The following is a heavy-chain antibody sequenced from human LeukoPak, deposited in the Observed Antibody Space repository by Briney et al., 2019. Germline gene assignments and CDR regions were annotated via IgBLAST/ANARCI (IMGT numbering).Heavy chain of an antibody. CDR3: ARDNWIDC. Sequence: QPGGSLRLSCAASGFTFSIYSMTWVRQAPGKGLEWVSFIGTSSTPIYYADSVRGRFTISRDNTKNSLYLQMNSLKVEDTAIYYCARDNWIDCWGQGTLVTLSS. V-gene: IGHV3-48*04. J-gene: IGHJ5*01. CDR1: GFTFSIYS. CDR2: IGTSSTPI.